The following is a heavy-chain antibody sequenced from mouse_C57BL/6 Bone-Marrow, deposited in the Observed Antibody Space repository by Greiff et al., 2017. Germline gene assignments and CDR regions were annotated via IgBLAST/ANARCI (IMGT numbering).Heavy chain of an antibody. CDR3: NGYDECAMDY. CDR2: ISSGSSTI. J-gene: IGHJ4*01. Sequence: EVQVVESGGGLVKPGGSLKLSCAASGFTFSDYGMHWVRQAPEKGLEWVAYISSGSSTIYYADTVKGRFTISRDNAKNTLFLQMTSLRSENTAMYYCNGYDECAMDYWGQGTSVTVSS. CDR1: GFTFSDYG. V-gene: IGHV5-17*01. D-gene: IGHD2-2*01.